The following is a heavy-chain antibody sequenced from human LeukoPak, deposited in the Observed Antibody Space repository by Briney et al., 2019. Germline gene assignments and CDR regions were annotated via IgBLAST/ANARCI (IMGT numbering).Heavy chain of an antibody. J-gene: IGHJ5*01. CDR3: ARDACSSGNSCPMDS. V-gene: IGHV3-13*01. Sequence: GGSLRLSCAASGFTFSSYDMHEVGQAAGKGLEWVSAIGTAGDTYFPGSVKGRFTISRENAKNSLYLQMNSLRAEDTAVYYCARDACSSGNSCPMDSWGQGTLVTVSS. CDR1: GFTFSSYD. D-gene: IGHD2-15*01. CDR2: IGTAGDT.